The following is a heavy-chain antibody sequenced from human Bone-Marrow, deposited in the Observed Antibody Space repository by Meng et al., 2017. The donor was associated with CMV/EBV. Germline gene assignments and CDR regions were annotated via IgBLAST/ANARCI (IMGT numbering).Heavy chain of an antibody. V-gene: IGHV3-9*01. CDR2: ISWNSGSI. D-gene: IGHD3-10*01. CDR3: AKDSSWSLGSGMDV. J-gene: IGHJ6*02. Sequence: SLKISCAASGFTFSYSEMNWVRQAPGKGLEWVSGISWNSGSIGYADSLKGRFTISRDNAKNSLYLQMNSLRAEDTALYYCAKDSSWSLGSGMDVWGQGTTVTVSS. CDR1: GFTFSYSE.